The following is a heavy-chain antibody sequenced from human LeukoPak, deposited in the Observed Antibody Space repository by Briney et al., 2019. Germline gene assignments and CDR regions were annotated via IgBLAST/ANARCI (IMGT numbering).Heavy chain of an antibody. D-gene: IGHD6-19*01. J-gene: IGHJ6*02. CDR2: IYPGDSDT. Sequence: GESLQISCKGSGYSFTMYWIGWVRQMPGKGLEWMGIIYPGDSDTRYSPSFQGQVTISADKSISTAYLQWSSLKASDTAIYYCARRVAVAGRDFGMDVWGQGTTVTVSS. CDR1: GYSFTMYW. CDR3: ARRVAVAGRDFGMDV. V-gene: IGHV5-51*01.